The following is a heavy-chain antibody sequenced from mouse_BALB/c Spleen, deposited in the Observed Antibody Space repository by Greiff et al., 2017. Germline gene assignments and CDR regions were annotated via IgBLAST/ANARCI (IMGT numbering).Heavy chain of an antibody. CDR1: GYTFTSYT. CDR3: AFYLRWYFDV. J-gene: IGHJ1*01. D-gene: IGHD5-5*01. V-gene: IGHV1-4*01. Sequence: VMLVESGAELARPGASVKMSCKASGYTFTSYTMHWVKQRPGQGLEWIGYINPSSGYTNYNQKFKDKATLTADKSSSTAYMQLSSLTSEDSAVYYCAFYLRWYFDVWGAGTTVTVSS. CDR2: INPSSGYT.